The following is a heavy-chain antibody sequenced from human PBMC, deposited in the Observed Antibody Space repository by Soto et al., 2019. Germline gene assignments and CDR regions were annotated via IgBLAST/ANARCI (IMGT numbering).Heavy chain of an antibody. CDR1: GFTFSTYA. CDR3: AKRKRSCNSASCYDVAFDI. J-gene: IGHJ3*02. CDR2: ISGSGGST. D-gene: IGHD2-2*01. V-gene: IGHV3-23*01. Sequence: EVQLLESGGGLVQPGGSLRLSCAASGFTFSTYAMSWVRQAPGKGLEWVSDISGSGGSTYYPDSVKGRFTISRDNSKNTLYMQVNSLTAEDTAVYYCAKRKRSCNSASCYDVAFDIWGQGTKVTVSS.